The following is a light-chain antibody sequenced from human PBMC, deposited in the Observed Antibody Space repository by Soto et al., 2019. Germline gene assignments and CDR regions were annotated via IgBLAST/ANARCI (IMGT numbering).Light chain of an antibody. CDR2: EVN. CDR1: STDVGGYNY. V-gene: IGLV2-14*01. Sequence: QSVLAQPSSVSGSPGQSITISCTGTSTDVGGYNYVSWYQHHPGKGPKLIIYEVNNRPSGVSDRFSGSKSGNKASLTISNLEAEDESEYYCGSYTSTDTPFVFRTGTKVTVL. J-gene: IGLJ1*01. CDR3: GSYTSTDTPFV.